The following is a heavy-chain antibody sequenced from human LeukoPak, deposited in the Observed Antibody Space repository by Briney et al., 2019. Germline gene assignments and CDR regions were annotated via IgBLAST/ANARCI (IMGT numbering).Heavy chain of an antibody. CDR3: ARRLRRNYFDY. V-gene: IGHV3-53*01. CDR2: IYSGVST. J-gene: IGHJ4*02. Sequence: GGSLRLSCAASGFSVSSNYMNWVRQAPGKGLEWVSVIYSGVSTYYADSVKGRFTISRDNAKNSLYLQMNSLRAEDTAVYYCARRLRRNYFDYWGQGTLVTVSS. D-gene: IGHD4-17*01. CDR1: GFSVSSNY.